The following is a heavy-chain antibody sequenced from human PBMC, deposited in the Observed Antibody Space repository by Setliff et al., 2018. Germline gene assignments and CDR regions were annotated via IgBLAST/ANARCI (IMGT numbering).Heavy chain of an antibody. CDR2: IWHDGGNK. CDR3: ARTCSGSGCYAGLES. CDR1: GFTFSNYR. Sequence: QPGGSLRLSCAASGFTFSNYRMHWVRQAPGKGLEWVAVIWHDGGNKYHADSVKGRFTISRDNSKNTLYLQMNSLRPEDTAVYYCARTCSGSGCYAGLESWGQGTPVTGSS. V-gene: IGHV3-33*08. J-gene: IGHJ4*02. D-gene: IGHD2-15*01.